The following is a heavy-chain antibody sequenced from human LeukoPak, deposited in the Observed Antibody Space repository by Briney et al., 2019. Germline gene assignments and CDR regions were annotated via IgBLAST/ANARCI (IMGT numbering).Heavy chain of an antibody. CDR1: GGSISSYY. CDR2: ISYSGST. D-gene: IGHD6-19*01. Sequence: TSETLSLTCTVSGGSISSYYWSWIRQPPGKGLEWIGYISYSGSTNYNPSLKSRVTISVDTSKNQFSLKLRSMTAADTAVYYCASTMYSSGWSYWGQGTLVTVSS. V-gene: IGHV4-59*08. J-gene: IGHJ4*02. CDR3: ASTMYSSGWSY.